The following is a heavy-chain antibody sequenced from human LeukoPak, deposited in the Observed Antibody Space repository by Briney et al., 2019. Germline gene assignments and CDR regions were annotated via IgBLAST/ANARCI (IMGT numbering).Heavy chain of an antibody. V-gene: IGHV3-48*01. Sequence: GGSLRLSCAASGITFSSNGMVWVRQTPEKGLEWISYISTFSSTIKYADSVRGRFTIPRDNANNSLYLQMDSLRADDTAVYYCAREVVGLDYWGQGILVTVSS. CDR2: ISTFSSTI. CDR1: GITFSSNG. D-gene: IGHD3/OR15-3a*01. CDR3: AREVVGLDY. J-gene: IGHJ4*02.